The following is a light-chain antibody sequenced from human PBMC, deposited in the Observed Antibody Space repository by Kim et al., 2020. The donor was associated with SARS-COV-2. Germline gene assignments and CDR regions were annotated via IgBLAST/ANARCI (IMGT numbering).Light chain of an antibody. CDR2: GAS. V-gene: IGKV3-15*01. CDR1: QSVSSN. CDR3: QQYNNWLGLT. Sequence: SPGERAHLSCRASQSVSSNLAWYQQKPGQAPRLLIYGASTRATGIPARFSGSGSGTEFTLTISSLQSEDFAVYYCQQYNNWLGLTFGGGTKVDIK. J-gene: IGKJ4*01.